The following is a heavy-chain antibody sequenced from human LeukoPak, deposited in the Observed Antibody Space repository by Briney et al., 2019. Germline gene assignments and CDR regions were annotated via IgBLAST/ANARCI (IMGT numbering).Heavy chain of an antibody. D-gene: IGHD3-9*01. CDR3: ARGGKLRYFDWLPPRRVYNWFDP. V-gene: IGHV4-39*07. Sequence: SETLSLTCTVSGGSISSSNFYWGWIRQPPGKGLEWIGEINHSGSTNYNPSLKSRVTISVDTSKNQFSLKLSSVTAADTAVYYCARGGKLRYFDWLPPRRVYNWFDPWGQGTLVTVSS. CDR2: INHSGST. J-gene: IGHJ5*02. CDR1: GGSISSSNFY.